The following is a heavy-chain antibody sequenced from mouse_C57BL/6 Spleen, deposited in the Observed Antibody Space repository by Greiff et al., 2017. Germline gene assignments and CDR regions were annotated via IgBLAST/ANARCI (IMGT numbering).Heavy chain of an antibody. Sequence: QVQLQQPGAELVRPGSSVKLSCKASGYTFTSYWMDWVKQRPGQGLEWIGNIYPSDSETHYNQKFKDKATLTVDKSSSTAYMQLSSLTSEDSAIYYCAREEGPYGNYGYFDVWGTGTTVTVSS. CDR2: IYPSDSET. D-gene: IGHD2-1*01. V-gene: IGHV1-61*01. CDR1: GYTFTSYW. CDR3: AREEGPYGNYGYFDV. J-gene: IGHJ1*03.